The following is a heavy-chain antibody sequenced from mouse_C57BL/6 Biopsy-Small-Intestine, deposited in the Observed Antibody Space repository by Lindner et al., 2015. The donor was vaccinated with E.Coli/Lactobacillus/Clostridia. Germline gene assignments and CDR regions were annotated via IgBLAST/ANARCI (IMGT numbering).Heavy chain of an antibody. D-gene: IGHD1-1*01. Sequence: VQLQESGPELVKPGASVKISCKASGYALSSSWMNWVKQRPGQGLEWIGWIYPRDGSTKYNEKFKGKATLTVDTSSSTTYMELHSLTSEDSTVYFCARDGSSYLTYWYFDVWGTGTTVTVSS. CDR1: GYALSSSW. V-gene: IGHV1-85*01. J-gene: IGHJ1*03. CDR3: ARDGSSYLTYWYFDV. CDR2: IYPRDGST.